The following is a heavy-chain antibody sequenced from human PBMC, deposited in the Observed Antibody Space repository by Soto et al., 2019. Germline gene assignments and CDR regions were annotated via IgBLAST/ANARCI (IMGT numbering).Heavy chain of an antibody. Sequence: QVQLVQSGAEVKKPGASVKVSCKASGYTFTSYGISWVRQAPGQGLEWMGWISANNGNTNYAQKLQGRVTMTTDTSTRTAYRELRSLRSDDTAGYCCARDRGGDALDSWGQGALVTVSS. CDR1: GYTFTSYG. V-gene: IGHV1-18*01. J-gene: IGHJ4*02. D-gene: IGHD3-10*01. CDR2: ISANNGNT. CDR3: ARDRGGDALDS.